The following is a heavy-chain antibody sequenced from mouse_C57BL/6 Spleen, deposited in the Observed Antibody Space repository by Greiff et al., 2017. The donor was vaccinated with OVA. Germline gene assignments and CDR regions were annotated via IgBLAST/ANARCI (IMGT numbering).Heavy chain of an antibody. V-gene: IGHV1-61*01. CDR2: IYPSDSET. Sequence: QVQLQQSGAELVRPGSSVKLSCKASGYTFTSYWMDWVKQRPGQGLEWIGNIYPSDSETHYNQKFKDKATLTVDKSSSTAYMQLSSLTSEDSAVYYCARFSPPYYGSSYGYFDVWGTGTTVTVSS. J-gene: IGHJ1*03. D-gene: IGHD1-1*01. CDR1: GYTFTSYW. CDR3: ARFSPPYYGSSYGYFDV.